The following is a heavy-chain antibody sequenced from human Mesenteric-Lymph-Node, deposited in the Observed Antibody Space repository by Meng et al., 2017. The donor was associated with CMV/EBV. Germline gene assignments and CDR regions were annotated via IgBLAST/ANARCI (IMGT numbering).Heavy chain of an antibody. V-gene: IGHV3-30-3*02. Sequence: FTFSSYAMHWVRQAPGKGLEWVAVISYDGSNKYYADSVKGRFTISRDNSKNTLYLQMNSLRAEDTAVYYCAKGVGSSRTSCYAVDYWGQGTLVTVSS. J-gene: IGHJ4*02. CDR2: ISYDGSNK. CDR1: FTFSSYA. D-gene: IGHD2-2*01. CDR3: AKGVGSSRTSCYAVDY.